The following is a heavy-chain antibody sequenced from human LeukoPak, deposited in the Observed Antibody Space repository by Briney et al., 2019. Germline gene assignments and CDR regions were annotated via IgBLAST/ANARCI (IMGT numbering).Heavy chain of an antibody. V-gene: IGHV4-34*01. D-gene: IGHD6-19*01. CDR3: ARDTPVAGAGSFDY. Sequence: SETLSLTCAVYGGSLSGYYWSWIRQPPGKGLEWIGEINHSGSTNYNPSLKSRVTISVDTSKNQFSLKLSSVTAADTAVYYCARDTPVAGAGSFDYWGQGTLVTVSS. CDR2: INHSGST. J-gene: IGHJ4*02. CDR1: GGSLSGYY.